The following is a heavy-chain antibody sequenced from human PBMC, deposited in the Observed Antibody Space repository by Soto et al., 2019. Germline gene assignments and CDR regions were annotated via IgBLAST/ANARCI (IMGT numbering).Heavy chain of an antibody. CDR3: VRDWSTFWCMDV. J-gene: IGHJ6*02. CDR2: IKQDGSEK. Sequence: GGSLRLSCAASGFTFSTYWMNWVRQAPGKGLEWVANIKQDGSEKYYVDSVKGRFAISRANAKDSLFLQMNNLRAEDTAVYYCVRDWSTFWCMDVWGQGTTVTVSS. D-gene: IGHD2-8*02. V-gene: IGHV3-7*01. CDR1: GFTFSTYW.